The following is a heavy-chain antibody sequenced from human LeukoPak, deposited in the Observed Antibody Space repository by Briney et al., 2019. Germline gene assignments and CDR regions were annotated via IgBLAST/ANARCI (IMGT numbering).Heavy chain of an antibody. V-gene: IGHV4-34*01. CDR1: GGSFSGYY. Sequence: SETLSLTCAVYGGSFSGYYWSWIRQPPGKGLEWIGEINHSGSTNYNPSLKSRGTISVDTSNNQFSLKLSSVTAADTAVYYCASWVYSTSYYYYYMDVWGKGTTVTVSS. D-gene: IGHD4-11*01. CDR3: ASWVYSTSYYYYYMDV. J-gene: IGHJ6*03. CDR2: INHSGST.